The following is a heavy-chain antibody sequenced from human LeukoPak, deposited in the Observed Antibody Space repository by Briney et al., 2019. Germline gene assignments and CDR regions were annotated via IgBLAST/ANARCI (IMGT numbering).Heavy chain of an antibody. J-gene: IGHJ4*02. CDR3: ARAVGYSYGRFEY. CDR2: INTDGSTT. V-gene: IGHV3-74*01. CDR1: GFTLSSYW. D-gene: IGHD5-18*01. Sequence: GRSLRLSCAASGFTLSSYWMHWVRLAPGTGLVWVSRINTDGSTTNYADSVKGRFTISRDNAKNTLYLQMNSLRAEDTAVYYCARAVGYSYGRFEYWGQGTLVTVSS.